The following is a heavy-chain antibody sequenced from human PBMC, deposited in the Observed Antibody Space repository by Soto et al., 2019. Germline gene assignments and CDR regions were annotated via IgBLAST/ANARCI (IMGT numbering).Heavy chain of an antibody. J-gene: IGHJ4*01. D-gene: IGHD6-6*01. V-gene: IGHV4-34*01. CDR3: ARARHTSARHCDY. CDR1: KSVIIGCC. CDR2: INYSGST. Sequence: SYTVCLTGAEGKSVIIGCCCSCIRQPPGKGLEWIGEINYSGSTNYNPSLKSRVTISVDTSKNQFSLKLSSVTAADTAVYYWARARHTSARHCDYWAHETLVPSP.